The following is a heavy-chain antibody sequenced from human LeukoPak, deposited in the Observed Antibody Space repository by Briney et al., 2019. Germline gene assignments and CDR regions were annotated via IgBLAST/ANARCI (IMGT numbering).Heavy chain of an antibody. CDR2: IKPDGTEK. J-gene: IGHJ6*03. CDR3: ASRYCTGVNCFAASYMCMDV. V-gene: IGHV3-7*01. CDR1: GFTFSSFW. D-gene: IGHD2-8*02. Sequence: GGSLRLSCAASGFTFSSFWMNWVRQNTGTGLEWVASIKPDGTEKYYVDSVKGRFTISRDNADNSLYLEMTNLRVEDTAVYFCASRYCTGVNCFAASYMCMDVWGKGTTVTVSS.